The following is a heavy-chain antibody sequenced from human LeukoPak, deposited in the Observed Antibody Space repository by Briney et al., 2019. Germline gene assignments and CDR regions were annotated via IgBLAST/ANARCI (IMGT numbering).Heavy chain of an antibody. CDR1: GFTFTKYW. D-gene: IGHD1-26*01. J-gene: IGHJ5*02. V-gene: IGHV3-7*01. CDR2: INEDEDEK. CDR3: AKSGGFFDT. Sequence: PGGSLILSCAVSGFTFTKYWMTWVRQAPGKGLEWVANINEDEDEKFYVDSVVGRFTISRDNGKNFLYLQMSSLRAEDTAVYYCAKSGGFFDTWGQGTLVTVSS.